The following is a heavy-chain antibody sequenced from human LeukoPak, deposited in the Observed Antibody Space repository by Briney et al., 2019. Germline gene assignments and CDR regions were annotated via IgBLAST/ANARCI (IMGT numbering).Heavy chain of an antibody. Sequence: SVKVSCRASGYTFNTYGMNWVRQAPGQGLEWMGWINTNTGNPTYAQGFTGRFVFSLDTSVSTAYLQISSLKAEDTAVYYCARGSIGAPHHFDYWGQGTLVTVSS. D-gene: IGHD3-10*01. CDR3: ARGSIGAPHHFDY. CDR1: GYTFNTYG. CDR2: INTNTGNP. J-gene: IGHJ4*02. V-gene: IGHV7-4-1*02.